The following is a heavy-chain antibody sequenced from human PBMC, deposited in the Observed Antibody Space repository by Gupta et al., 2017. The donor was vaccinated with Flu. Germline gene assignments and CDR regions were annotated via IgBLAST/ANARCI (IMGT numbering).Heavy chain of an antibody. CDR3: ARGFTYYYDSSGYYIFDY. V-gene: IGHV4-31*03. D-gene: IGHD3-22*01. CDR2: IYYSGST. CDR1: GGSISSGGYY. J-gene: IGHJ4*02. Sequence: QVQLQESGPGLVKPSQTLSLTCTVSGGSISSGGYYWSWIRQHPGKGLEWIGYIYYSGSTYYNPSLKSRVTISVDTSKNQFSLKLSSVTAADTAVYYCARGFTYYYDSSGYYIFDYWGQGTLVTVSS.